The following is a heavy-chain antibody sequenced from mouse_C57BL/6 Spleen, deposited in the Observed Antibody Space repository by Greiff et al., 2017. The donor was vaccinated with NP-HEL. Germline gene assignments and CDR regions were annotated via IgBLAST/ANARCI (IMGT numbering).Heavy chain of an antibody. CDR3: TRVVLHGSSYGYFDV. Sequence: EVMLVESGGGLVQPGGSMKLSCAASGFTFSDAWMDWVRQSPEKGLEWVAEIRNKANNHATYYAESVKGRFTISRDDSKSSVYLQMNSLRAEDTGIYYCTRVVLHGSSYGYFDVWGTGTTVTVSS. D-gene: IGHD1-1*01. J-gene: IGHJ1*03. CDR2: IRNKANNHAT. V-gene: IGHV6-6*01. CDR1: GFTFSDAW.